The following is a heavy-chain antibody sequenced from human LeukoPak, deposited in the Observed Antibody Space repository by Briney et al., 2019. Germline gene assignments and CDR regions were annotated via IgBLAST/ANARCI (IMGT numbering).Heavy chain of an antibody. J-gene: IGHJ3*02. CDR3: ARHTAVAGSGSAHDAFDI. CDR1: GGSISSYY. D-gene: IGHD6-19*01. V-gene: IGHV4-39*01. Sequence: SETLSLTCTVSGGSISSYYWGWIRQPPGKGLEWIGSIYYSGSTYYNPSLKSRVTISVDTSKNQFSLKLSSVTAADTAVYYCARHTAVAGSGSAHDAFDIWGQGTMVTVSS. CDR2: IYYSGST.